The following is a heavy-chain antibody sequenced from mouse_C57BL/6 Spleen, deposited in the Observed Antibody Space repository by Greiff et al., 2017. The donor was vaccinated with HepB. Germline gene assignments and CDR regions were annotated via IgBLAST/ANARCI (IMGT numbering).Heavy chain of an antibody. CDR3: ARGDGYDVGYFDV. V-gene: IGHV14-3*01. J-gene: IGHJ1*03. CDR1: GFNIKNTY. CDR2: IDPANGNT. D-gene: IGHD2-2*01. Sequence: VQLQQSVAELVRPGASVKLSCTASGFNIKNTYMHWVKQRPEQGLEWIGRIDPANGNTKYAPKFQGKATITADTSSNTAYLQRSSLTSEDTAIYYGARGDGYDVGYFDVWGTGTTVTVSS.